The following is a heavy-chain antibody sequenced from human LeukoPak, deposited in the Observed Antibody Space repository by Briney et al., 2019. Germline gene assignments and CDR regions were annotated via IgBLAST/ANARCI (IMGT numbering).Heavy chain of an antibody. J-gene: IGHJ5*02. CDR3: AKELRGYSYGLRNNWFDP. D-gene: IGHD5-18*01. CDR1: GFTVSSNH. CDR2: LQSGGNT. V-gene: IGHV3-53*01. Sequence: TGGSLRLSCAASGFTVSSNHMTWVRQAPGKGLEWVSVLQSGGNTYYADSVKGRFTISRDNSKNTLYLQMNSLRAEDTAVYYCAKELRGYSYGLRNNWFDPWGQGTLVTVSS.